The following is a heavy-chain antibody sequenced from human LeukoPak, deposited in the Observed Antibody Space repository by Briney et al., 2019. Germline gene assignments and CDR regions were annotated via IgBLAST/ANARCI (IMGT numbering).Heavy chain of an antibody. CDR1: GFTFSSYA. V-gene: IGHV3-30-3*01. CDR3: ARPWQNYYDSAFDY. Sequence: GGSLRLSCAASGFTFSSYAMHWVRQAPGKGLEWVAVISYDGSNKYYADSVKGRFTISRDNSKNTLYLQMNSLRAEGTAVYYCARPWQNYYDSAFDYWGQGTLVTVSS. CDR2: ISYDGSNK. D-gene: IGHD3-22*01. J-gene: IGHJ4*02.